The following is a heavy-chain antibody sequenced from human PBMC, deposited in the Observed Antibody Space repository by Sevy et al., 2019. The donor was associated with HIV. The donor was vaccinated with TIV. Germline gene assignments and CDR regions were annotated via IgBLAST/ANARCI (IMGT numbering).Heavy chain of an antibody. CDR1: GFTVSSNY. D-gene: IGHD3-22*01. V-gene: IGHV3-53*01. CDR2: IYSGGST. CDR3: ARDRYYYDSSGSHYYYGMDV. Sequence: GGSLRLSCPASGFTVSSNYMSWVRPAPENGREWVSVIYSGGSTYYADSVKGRFTISRDNSKNTLYLQMNSLRAEDTAVYYCARDRYYYDSSGSHYYYGMDVWGQGTTVTVSS. J-gene: IGHJ6*02.